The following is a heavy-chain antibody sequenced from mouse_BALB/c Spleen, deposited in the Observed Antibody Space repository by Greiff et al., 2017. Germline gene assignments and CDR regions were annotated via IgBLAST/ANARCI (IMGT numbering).Heavy chain of an antibody. CDR1: GFTFSDYY. D-gene: IGHD1-1*01. J-gene: IGHJ3*01. Sequence: EVHVVESGGGLVKPGGSLKLSCAASGFTFSDYYMYWVRQTPEKRLEWVATISDGGSYTYYPDSVKGRFTISRDNAKNNLYLQMSSLKSEDTAMYYCARGNCGSVAYWGQGTLVTVSA. CDR3: ARGNCGSVAY. V-gene: IGHV5-4*02. CDR2: ISDGGSYT.